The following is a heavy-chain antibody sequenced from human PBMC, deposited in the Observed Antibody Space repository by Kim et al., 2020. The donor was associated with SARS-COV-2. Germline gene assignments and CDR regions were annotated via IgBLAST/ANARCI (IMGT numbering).Heavy chain of an antibody. V-gene: IGHV3-30*18. Sequence: GGSLRLSCAASGFTFNTYGMHWVRQAPGKGLEWVAVISFDGSNKYYADSVKGRFTISRDNSKNTLYLQMNSLRIEDTAVYYWAKSFIGGYFEYDYWGQGTLVTVSS. CDR1: GFTFNTYG. CDR2: ISFDGSNK. J-gene: IGHJ4*02. CDR3: AKSFIGGYFEYDY. D-gene: IGHD1-26*01.